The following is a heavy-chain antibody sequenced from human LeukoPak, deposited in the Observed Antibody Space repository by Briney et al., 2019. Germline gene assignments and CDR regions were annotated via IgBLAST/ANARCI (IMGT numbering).Heavy chain of an antibody. CDR3: TSWSSSGWYFDL. J-gene: IGHJ2*01. CDR1: GYTFTSYY. CDR2: INPSGGST. D-gene: IGHD6-6*01. V-gene: IGHV1-46*03. Sequence: ASVKVSCKASGYTFTSYYMHWVRQAPGQGLEWMGIINPSGGSTSYAQKFQGRVTMTRDTSTSTVYMELSSLRSEDTAVYYCTSWSSSGWYFDLWGRGTLVTVSS.